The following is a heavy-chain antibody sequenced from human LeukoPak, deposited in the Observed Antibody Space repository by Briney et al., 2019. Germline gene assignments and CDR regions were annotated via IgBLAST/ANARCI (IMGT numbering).Heavy chain of an antibody. J-gene: IGHJ4*02. V-gene: IGHV4-34*01. D-gene: IGHD2-2*01. CDR1: GGSFSGYY. Sequence: TASETLSLTCAVYGGSFSGYYWSWIRQPPGKGLEWIGEINHSGSTNYNPSLKCRVTISVDTSKNQFSLKLSSVTAADTAVYYCARRVCSSTSCYPSDWGQGTLVTVSS. CDR3: ARRVCSSTSCYPSD. CDR2: INHSGST.